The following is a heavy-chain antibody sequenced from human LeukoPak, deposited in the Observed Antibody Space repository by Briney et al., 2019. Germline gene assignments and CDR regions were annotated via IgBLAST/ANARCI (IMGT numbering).Heavy chain of an antibody. Sequence: GGSLRLSCAASGFTFSSYAMSWFRKAPGNGLEWVSAISGSGGSTYYADSVKGRFTISRDNSKNTLYLQMNSLRAEDTAVYYCAKVDDLLGWFDPWGQGTLVTVSS. CDR3: AKVDDLLGWFDP. V-gene: IGHV3-23*01. CDR1: GFTFSSYA. D-gene: IGHD2-15*01. J-gene: IGHJ5*02. CDR2: ISGSGGST.